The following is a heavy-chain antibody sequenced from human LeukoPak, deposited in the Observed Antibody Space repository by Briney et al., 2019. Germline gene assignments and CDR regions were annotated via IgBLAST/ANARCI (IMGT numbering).Heavy chain of an antibody. V-gene: IGHV4-59*12. Sequence: KPSETLSLTCIVSGGSISSYYWSWIRQPPGKRLECVGYIHYSGSTNYNPSFNSRVTISVDTSKTQFSLKLSSMTAPDTAVYYCARESSSREDWFDPWGRGTLVTVSS. CDR1: GGSISSYY. J-gene: IGHJ5*02. CDR2: IHYSGST. CDR3: ARESSSREDWFDP. D-gene: IGHD6-6*01.